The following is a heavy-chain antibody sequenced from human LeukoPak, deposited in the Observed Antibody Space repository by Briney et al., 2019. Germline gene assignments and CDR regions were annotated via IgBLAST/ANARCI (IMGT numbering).Heavy chain of an antibody. CDR1: GFTFSSAW. CDR3: ARGGSGSGYHYYYYYMDV. CDR2: TKEDGSET. Sequence: GGSLRLSCAVSGFTFSSAWMTWVRQAPGKGLEWVAGTKEDGSETYYVDFVKGRFTISRDNANNTLYLQMNSLRVEDTAVYYCARGGSGSGYHYYYYYMDVWGKGTTVTISS. D-gene: IGHD3-22*01. J-gene: IGHJ6*03. V-gene: IGHV3-7*01.